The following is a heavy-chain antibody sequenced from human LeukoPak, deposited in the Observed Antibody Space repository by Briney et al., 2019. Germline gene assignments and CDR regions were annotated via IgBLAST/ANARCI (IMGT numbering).Heavy chain of an antibody. CDR3: ARVPKGKNWGNMDV. CDR2: IDPNSGGT. V-gene: IGHV1-2*02. Sequence: ASVKVSCKASGYTFTGYYMHWVRQAPGQGLEWMGWIDPNSGGTNYAQRFQGRVTMTRDTSISTAYMELSRLRSDDTAVYYCARVPKGKNWGNMDVWGKGTAVTISS. CDR1: GYTFTGYY. D-gene: IGHD7-27*01. J-gene: IGHJ6*03.